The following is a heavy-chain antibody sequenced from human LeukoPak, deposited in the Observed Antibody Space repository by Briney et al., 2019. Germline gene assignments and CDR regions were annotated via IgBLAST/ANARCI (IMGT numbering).Heavy chain of an antibody. V-gene: IGHV3-23*01. CDR1: GYSFSSYT. CDR3: AKDHTRVHSSGWTFDY. J-gene: IGHJ4*02. CDR2: ISGSGDST. D-gene: IGHD6-19*01. Sequence: GESLKISCKGSGYSFSSYTMNWVRQAPGKGLEWVSGISGSGDSTYYADSVKGRFTISRDNSKNTLYLQMNSLRAEDTAVYYCAKDHTRVHSSGWTFDYWGQGTLVTVSS.